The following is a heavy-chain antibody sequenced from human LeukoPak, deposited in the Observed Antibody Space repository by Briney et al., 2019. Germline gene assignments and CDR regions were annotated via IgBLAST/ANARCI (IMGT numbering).Heavy chain of an antibody. CDR2: IYSDGST. CDR3: ARPSSWFQVWFDP. V-gene: IGHV4-59*08. CDR1: SGSISDYY. J-gene: IGHJ5*02. D-gene: IGHD6-13*01. Sequence: PSETLSLTCTVSSGSISDYYWSWIRQPPGKGLEWIGYIYSDGSTNYSPSLKSRVTISVDMSKNQFALKLRSVTAADTAVYYCARPSSWFQVWFDPWGLGTLVTVSS.